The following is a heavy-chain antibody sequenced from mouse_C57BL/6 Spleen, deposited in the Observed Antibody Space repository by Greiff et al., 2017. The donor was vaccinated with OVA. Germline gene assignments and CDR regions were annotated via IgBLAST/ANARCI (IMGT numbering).Heavy chain of an antibody. CDR2: IYPRSGNT. J-gene: IGHJ4*01. V-gene: IGHV1-81*01. CDR3: ATITTSYAMDY. Sequence: QVQLQQSGAELARPGASVKLSCKASGYTFTSYGISWVKQRTGQGLEWIGEIYPRSGNTYYNEKFKGKGTLTADKSSSTAYMELRSLTSEDSAVYFCATITTSYAMDYWGQGTSVTVSS. CDR1: GYTFTSYG. D-gene: IGHD1-1*01.